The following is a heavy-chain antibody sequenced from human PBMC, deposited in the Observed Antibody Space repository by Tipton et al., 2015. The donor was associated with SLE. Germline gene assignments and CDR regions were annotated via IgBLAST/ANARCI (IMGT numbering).Heavy chain of an antibody. CDR3: ATVGDTGLQRSDS. CDR1: GYTFINYA. Sequence: QLVQSGPEVKKPGASVKVSCKASGYTFINYALNWVRQAPGQGLEWMGWINTNTGEPTYVQGFTGRFVFSLDTSATTAYLQISSLEADDSAIYYCATVGDTGLQRSDSWGQGTLVTVSS. D-gene: IGHD1-26*01. J-gene: IGHJ4*02. V-gene: IGHV7-4-1*02. CDR2: INTNTGEP.